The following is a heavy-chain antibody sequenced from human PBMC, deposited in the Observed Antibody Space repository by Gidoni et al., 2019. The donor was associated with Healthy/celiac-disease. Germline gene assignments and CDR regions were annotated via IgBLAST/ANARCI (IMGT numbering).Heavy chain of an antibody. CDR1: GGSIRSGGYY. V-gene: IGHV4-31*03. Sequence: QVQLQESGPGLVKPSPTLSLTCTVSGGSIRSGGYYWSWIRQHPGKGLEWIGYINYSGSTYYNPSLKSRVTISVDTSKNQFSLKLSSVTAADTAVYYCARDKLRDITGKGYGMDVWGQGTTVTVSS. CDR3: ARDKLRDITGKGYGMDV. CDR2: INYSGST. D-gene: IGHD1-20*01. J-gene: IGHJ6*02.